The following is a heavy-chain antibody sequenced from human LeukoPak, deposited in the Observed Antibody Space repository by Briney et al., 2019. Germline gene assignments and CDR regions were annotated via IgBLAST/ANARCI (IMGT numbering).Heavy chain of an antibody. CDR3: ARDPYSYERSGYSHLYAFDI. CDR1: GYTFTSYG. D-gene: IGHD3-22*01. V-gene: IGHV1-18*01. Sequence: ASVKVSCKASGYTFTSYGISWVRQAPGQGLEWMGWVTAYKGNTNNAQKFQGRVTMTTDTSTSTAYMELRSLRSDDTAVYYCARDPYSYERSGYSHLYAFDIWGQGTMVTVSS. CDR2: VTAYKGNT. J-gene: IGHJ3*02.